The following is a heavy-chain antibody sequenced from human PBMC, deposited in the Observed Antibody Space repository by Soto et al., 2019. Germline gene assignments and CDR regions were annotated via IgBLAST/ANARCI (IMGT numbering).Heavy chain of an antibody. V-gene: IGHV3-30-3*01. D-gene: IGHD2-2*01. CDR2: ISYDGSNK. CDR3: GRCTSTSCHLGSDY. J-gene: IGHJ4*02. CDR1: GFTFSSYA. Sequence: PGGSLRLSCAASGFTFSSYAMNWVRQAPGKGLEWVALISYDGSNKYYADSVKGRFTISRDGSKNALFLQMDSLGAADTAVYYSGRCTSTSCHLGSDYWGQGTLVTVSS.